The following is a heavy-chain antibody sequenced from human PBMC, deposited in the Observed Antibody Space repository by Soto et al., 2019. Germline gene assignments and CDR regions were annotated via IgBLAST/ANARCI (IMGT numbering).Heavy chain of an antibody. D-gene: IGHD3-22*01. CDR2: IYYSGST. Sequence: GALISKPPGKGLEWIGSIYYSGSTYYNPSLKSRVTISVDTSKNQFSLKLSSVTAADTAVYYCARPYYYDSSGFLSFDPWGQGTLVTVSS. V-gene: IGHV4-39*01. J-gene: IGHJ5*02. CDR3: ARPYYYDSSGFLSFDP.